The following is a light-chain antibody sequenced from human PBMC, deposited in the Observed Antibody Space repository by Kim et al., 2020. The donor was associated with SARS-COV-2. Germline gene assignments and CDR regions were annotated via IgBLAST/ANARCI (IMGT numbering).Light chain of an antibody. J-gene: IGKJ4*01. CDR2: WAS. Sequence: DIVMTQSPDSLAVSLGERATINCKSSQSVLYSSNNEYFLAWYQQKPGQPPKLLIYWASTRESGVPDRFSGSGSGTDFTLTISSLQAEDVAVYYCQQYYSNPLTFGGGTKLEIK. CDR1: QSVLYSSNNEYF. V-gene: IGKV4-1*01. CDR3: QQYYSNPLT.